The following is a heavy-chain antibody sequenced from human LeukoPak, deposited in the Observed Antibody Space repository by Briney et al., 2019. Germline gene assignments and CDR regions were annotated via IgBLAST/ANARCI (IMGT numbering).Heavy chain of an antibody. CDR2: ISGSGGST. D-gene: IGHD2-8*01. CDR3: AKDIVLMVYATCFDY. V-gene: IGHV3-23*01. J-gene: IGHJ4*02. Sequence: TGGSLRLSCAASGFTFSSYAMSWVRQAPGKGLEWVSAISGSGGSTYYADSVKGRFTISRDNSKNTLYLQMNSLRAEDTAVYYCAKDIVLMVYATCFDYWGQGTLVTVSS. CDR1: GFTFSSYA.